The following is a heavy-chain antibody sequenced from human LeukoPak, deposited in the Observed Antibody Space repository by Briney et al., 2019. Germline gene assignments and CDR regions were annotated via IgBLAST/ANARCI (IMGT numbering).Heavy chain of an antibody. Sequence: GGSLRLSCAASGFTVSNTYMSWVRQAPGKGLEWVSVIYSGGSTYYADSVKGRFTISRDNSKNTLYLQMNSLRAEDTAVYYCARDMAHGDYYDYWGQGTLVTVSS. V-gene: IGHV3-53*01. CDR2: IYSGGST. D-gene: IGHD4-17*01. J-gene: IGHJ4*02. CDR3: ARDMAHGDYYDY. CDR1: GFTVSNTY.